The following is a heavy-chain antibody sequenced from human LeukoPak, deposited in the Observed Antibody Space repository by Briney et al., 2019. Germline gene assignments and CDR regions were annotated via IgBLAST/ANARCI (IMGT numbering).Heavy chain of an antibody. J-gene: IGHJ3*02. CDR1: GYTFTGYY. CDR3: ARARAPYYYDSNGLSAFDI. CDR2: INPNSGGT. Sequence: ASVKVSCKASGYTFTGYYMHWVRQAPGQGLEWMGWINPNSGGTNYAQKFQGRVTMTRDTSISTAYMELSRLRSDDTAVYYCARARAPYYYDSNGLSAFDIWGQGTMVTVSS. V-gene: IGHV1-2*02. D-gene: IGHD3-22*01.